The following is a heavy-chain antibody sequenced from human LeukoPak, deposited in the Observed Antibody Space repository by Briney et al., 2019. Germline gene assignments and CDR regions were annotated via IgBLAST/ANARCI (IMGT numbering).Heavy chain of an antibody. CDR1: GFTFSSYA. CDR2: ISYDGSNK. D-gene: IGHD6-19*01. Sequence: GGSLRLSCAASGFTFSSYATHWVRQAPGKGLEWVAVISYDGSNKYYADSVKGRFTISRDNSKNTLYLQMNSLRAEDTAVYYCARDWSQSGWLDYWGQGTLITVSS. V-gene: IGHV3-30-3*01. CDR3: ARDWSQSGWLDY. J-gene: IGHJ4*02.